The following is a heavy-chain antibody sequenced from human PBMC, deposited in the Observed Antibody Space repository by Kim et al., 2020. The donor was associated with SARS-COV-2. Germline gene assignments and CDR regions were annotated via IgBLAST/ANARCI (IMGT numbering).Heavy chain of an antibody. V-gene: IGHV4-59*01. CDR3: ARGAYDILTGYYLYYFDY. Sequence: SETLSLTCTVSGGSISSYYWSWIRQPPGKGLEWIGYIYYSGSTNYNPSLKSRVTISVDTSKNQFSLKLSSVTAADTAVYYCARGAYDILTGYYLYYFDYWGQGTLVTVSS. J-gene: IGHJ4*02. CDR1: GGSISSYY. D-gene: IGHD3-9*01. CDR2: IYYSGST.